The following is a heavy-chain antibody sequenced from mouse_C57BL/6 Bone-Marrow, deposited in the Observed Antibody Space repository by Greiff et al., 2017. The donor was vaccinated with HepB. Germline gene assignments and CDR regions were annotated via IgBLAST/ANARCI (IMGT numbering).Heavy chain of an antibody. V-gene: IGHV5-16*01. CDR3: ARRGLRGYYAMDY. D-gene: IGHD3-3*01. CDR1: GFTFSDYY. Sequence: EVKLMESEGGLVQPGSSMKLSCTASGFTFSDYYMAWVRQVPEKGLEWVANINYDGSSTYYLDSLKSRFIISRDNAKNILYLQMSSLKSEDTATYYCARRGLRGYYAMDYWGQGTSVTVSS. J-gene: IGHJ4*01. CDR2: INYDGSST.